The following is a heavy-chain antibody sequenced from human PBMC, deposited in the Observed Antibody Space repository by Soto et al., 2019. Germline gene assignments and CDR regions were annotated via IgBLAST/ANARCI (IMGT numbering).Heavy chain of an antibody. J-gene: IGHJ4*02. D-gene: IGHD2-2*01. CDR1: GGSISSGGYY. CDR2: IYYSGST. V-gene: IGHV4-31*03. CDR3: ARSSTSANYFDY. Sequence: QVQLQESGPGLVKPSQTLSLTCTVSGGSISSGGYYSSWIRQHPGKGLEWIGYIYYSGSTYYNPSLKRRVIISVDTSKNQFSLKLSSVTAADTAVYYCARSSTSANYFDYWGQGTLVTVSS.